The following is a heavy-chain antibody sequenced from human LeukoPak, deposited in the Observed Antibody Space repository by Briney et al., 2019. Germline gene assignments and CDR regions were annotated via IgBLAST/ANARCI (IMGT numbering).Heavy chain of an antibody. D-gene: IGHD5-24*01. J-gene: IGHJ4*02. CDR3: ARGDGYNFFDY. V-gene: IGHV3-66*01. CDR2: IYIDGNT. CDR1: GLTVSRNY. Sequence: GGSLRLSCAAPGLTVSRNYMSWVRQAPGKGLEWVSVIYIDGNTYYADSVKGRFTISRDNSKNTVYLQMNSLRAEDTAVYYCARGDGYNFFDYWGQGTLVTVSS.